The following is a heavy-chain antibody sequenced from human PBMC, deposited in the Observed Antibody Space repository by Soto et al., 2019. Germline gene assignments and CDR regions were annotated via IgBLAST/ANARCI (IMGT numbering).Heavy chain of an antibody. CDR1: GGSISSGGYY. D-gene: IGHD2-21*02. Sequence: QVQLQESGPGLVKPSQTLSLTCTVSGGSISSGGYYWSWIRQHPGKGLEWIGYIYYSGSTYYNPSRKSRVTISVDTSKNQFSLKLSSVTAADTAVYYCARVGNCGGDCYSGVDYWGQGTLVTVSS. J-gene: IGHJ4*02. V-gene: IGHV4-31*03. CDR3: ARVGNCGGDCYSGVDY. CDR2: IYYSGST.